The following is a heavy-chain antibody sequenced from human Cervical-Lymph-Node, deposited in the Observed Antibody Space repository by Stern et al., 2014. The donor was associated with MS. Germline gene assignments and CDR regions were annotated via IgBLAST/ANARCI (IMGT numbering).Heavy chain of an antibody. D-gene: IGHD2-15*01. CDR1: GGSLRSYY. CDR2: IYHTGSV. V-gene: IGHV4-59*01. CDR3: AREGEYCSGSRCYPFLDY. J-gene: IGHJ4*02. Sequence: QVQLQESGPGLVKPSETLSLTCTVSGGSLRSYYWNWIRQAPGKGLEWIGVIYHTGSVNYNPSLSSRVAMSVDTSKNQFSLTVSSVTAADTAVYYCAREGEYCSGSRCYPFLDYWGQGTLVTVSS.